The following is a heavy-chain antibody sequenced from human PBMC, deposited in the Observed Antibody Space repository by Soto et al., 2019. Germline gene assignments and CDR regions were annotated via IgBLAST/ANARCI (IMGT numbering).Heavy chain of an antibody. V-gene: IGHV3-64D*06. J-gene: IGHJ4*02. CDR3: VKIPAYYDLL. Sequence: GGSLRLSCSASGFTFSSYAMHWVRQAPGKGLEYVSAISSNGGSTYYADSVRGRFTISRDNSKNTLYLQMSSLRAEDTAVYYCVKIPAYYDLLWGQGTLVTVSS. D-gene: IGHD3-3*01. CDR2: ISSNGGST. CDR1: GFTFSSYA.